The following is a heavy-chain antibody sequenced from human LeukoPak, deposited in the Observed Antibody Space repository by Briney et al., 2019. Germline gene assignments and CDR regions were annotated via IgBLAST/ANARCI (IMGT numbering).Heavy chain of an antibody. Sequence: ASVKVSCKASGGTFSSYANSWVRQAPGQGLEWMGGIIPIFGTANYAQKFQGRVTITTDESTSTAYMELSSLRSEDTAVYYCASKATKGFFFDYWGQGTLVTVSS. J-gene: IGHJ4*02. V-gene: IGHV1-69*05. CDR3: ASKATKGFFFDY. CDR2: IIPIFGTA. D-gene: IGHD3-3*01. CDR1: GGTFSSYA.